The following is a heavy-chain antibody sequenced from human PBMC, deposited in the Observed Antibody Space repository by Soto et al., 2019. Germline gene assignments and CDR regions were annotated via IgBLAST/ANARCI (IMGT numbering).Heavy chain of an antibody. CDR2: IYYSGST. J-gene: IGHJ4*02. Sequence: PSETLSLTCTVSGGSISSRGYYWSWIRQHPGKGLEWIGYIYYSGSTYYNPSLKSRVTISVDTSKNQFSLKLSSVTAADTAVYYCARVRAQGESFDYWGQGTLVTVSS. CDR3: ARVRAQGESFDY. V-gene: IGHV4-31*03. CDR1: GGSISSRGYY. D-gene: IGHD3-16*01.